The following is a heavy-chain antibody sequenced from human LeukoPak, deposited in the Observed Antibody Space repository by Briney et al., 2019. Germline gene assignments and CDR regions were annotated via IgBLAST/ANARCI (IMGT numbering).Heavy chain of an antibody. Sequence: GGSLRLSCAAFGFPFSNYAMHWVRQAPGKGLEWVAVIWDVGSSKFYADSMKGRFTISRDNSENTLYLQMNSLRAEDTAVYYCARGWRGLDAKMDYWGQGTLVTVSS. D-gene: IGHD2-15*01. J-gene: IGHJ4*02. CDR2: IWDVGSSK. V-gene: IGHV3-33*01. CDR1: GFPFSNYA. CDR3: ARGWRGLDAKMDY.